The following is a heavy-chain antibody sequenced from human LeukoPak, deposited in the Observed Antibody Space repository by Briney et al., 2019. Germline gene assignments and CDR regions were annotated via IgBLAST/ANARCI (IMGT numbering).Heavy chain of an antibody. CDR3: ARSSLYGSGSYHNDY. D-gene: IGHD3-10*01. Sequence: GASVKVSCKASGYTFTGYYMHWVRQAPGQGLEWMGRINPNSGGTNYAQKVQGRVTMTRDTSISTAYMELSRLRSDDTAVYYCARSSLYGSGSYHNDYWGQGTLVTVSS. CDR2: INPNSGGT. CDR1: GYTFTGYY. J-gene: IGHJ4*02. V-gene: IGHV1-2*06.